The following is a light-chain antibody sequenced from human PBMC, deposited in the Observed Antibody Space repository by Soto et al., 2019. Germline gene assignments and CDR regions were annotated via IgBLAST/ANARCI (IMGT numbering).Light chain of an antibody. Sequence: DIVMTQSPDSLAVSLGERATINCKSSQNVLFSADNKNYLAWYQQKAGQPPKLLIYWASSRESGVPERFSGSGSGTDFTLTISSLQAEDVAVYYCQQHYTTPFTFGGGTKVEIK. CDR3: QQHYTTPFT. V-gene: IGKV4-1*01. CDR1: QNVLFSADNKNY. J-gene: IGKJ4*01. CDR2: WAS.